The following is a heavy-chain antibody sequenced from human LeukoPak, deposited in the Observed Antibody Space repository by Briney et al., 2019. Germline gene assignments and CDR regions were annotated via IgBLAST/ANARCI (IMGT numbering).Heavy chain of an antibody. CDR3: ARRGVPAARGWFDP. D-gene: IGHD2-2*01. Sequence: SETLSLTCAVYGGSFSDYYWNWIRQPPGKGLEWIGEINHSGSTNYNPSLKSRVTISVDTSKNQFSLKLSSVTAADTAVYYCARRGVPAARGWFDPWGQGTLITVSS. J-gene: IGHJ5*02. CDR2: INHSGST. CDR1: GGSFSDYY. V-gene: IGHV4-34*01.